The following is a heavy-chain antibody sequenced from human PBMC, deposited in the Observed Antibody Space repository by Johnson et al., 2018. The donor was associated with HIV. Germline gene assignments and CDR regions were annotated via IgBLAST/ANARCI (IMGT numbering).Heavy chain of an antibody. J-gene: IGHJ3*02. D-gene: IGHD6-6*01. Sequence: QVQLVESGGGAVQPGTSLRLSCAASGFTFSSYGIHWVRQAPGKGLEWVAVISYDGTNTYYADSVKGRFTISRDNSRNTVFLQMIILRPKDTAMYYCASGVTARAPLLIWGQGTMVTVSS. CDR2: ISYDGTNT. CDR3: ASGVTARAPLLI. CDR1: GFTFSSYG. V-gene: IGHV3-30*19.